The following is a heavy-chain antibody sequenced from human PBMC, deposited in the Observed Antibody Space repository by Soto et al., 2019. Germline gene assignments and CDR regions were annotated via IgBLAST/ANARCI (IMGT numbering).Heavy chain of an antibody. CDR3: ERGYYGSGSYYADIDY. Sequence: PGGSLRLSCAASGFTFSSYAMHWVRQAPGKGLEWVAVISYDGSNKYYADSVKGRFAISRDNSKNTLYLQMNSLRAEDTAVYYCERGYYGSGSYYADIDYWGQGTLVSVSS. V-gene: IGHV3-30*09. CDR1: GFTFSSYA. D-gene: IGHD3-10*01. CDR2: ISYDGSNK. J-gene: IGHJ4*02.